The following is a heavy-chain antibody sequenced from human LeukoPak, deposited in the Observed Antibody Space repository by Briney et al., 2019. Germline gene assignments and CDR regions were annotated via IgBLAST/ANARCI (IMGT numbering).Heavy chain of an antibody. Sequence: PGGSLRLSCAASGFTFSSYSMNWVRQAPGKGLEWVSYISSSSSTIYYADSVKGRFTISRDNAKNSLYLQMNSLRDEDTAVYYCARHVGYSSSWYEDYWGQGTLVTVSS. CDR1: GFTFSSYS. CDR3: ARHVGYSSSWYEDY. D-gene: IGHD6-13*01. CDR2: ISSSSSTI. J-gene: IGHJ4*02. V-gene: IGHV3-48*02.